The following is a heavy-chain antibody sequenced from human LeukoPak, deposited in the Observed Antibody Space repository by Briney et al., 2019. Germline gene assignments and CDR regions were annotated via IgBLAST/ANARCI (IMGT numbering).Heavy chain of an antibody. J-gene: IGHJ2*01. V-gene: IGHV3-48*04. CDR3: ARDLGLRRMI. CDR1: GLSLSSNN. CDR2: ISAASGTI. Sequence: GGSLRLSCAASGLSLSSNNMHWVRQAPGGGLEWISYISAASGTIYSSDSLKGRFTISRDNARNTLFLQMNSLRPEDTAVYYCARDLGLRRMIWGRGTLVVVSS.